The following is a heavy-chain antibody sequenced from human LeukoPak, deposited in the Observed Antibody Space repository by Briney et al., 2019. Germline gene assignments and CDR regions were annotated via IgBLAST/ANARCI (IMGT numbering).Heavy chain of an antibody. Sequence: GGSLRLSCAASGFTFSNYWMHWVRQAPGKGLVWVSRINSDGSSTNYADSVKGRFTISRDNANNTLYLQMSSLRAGDTAVYYCARDLDYGDYHFDYWGQGTLVTVPS. J-gene: IGHJ4*02. CDR2: INSDGSST. CDR3: ARDLDYGDYHFDY. D-gene: IGHD4-17*01. V-gene: IGHV3-74*01. CDR1: GFTFSNYW.